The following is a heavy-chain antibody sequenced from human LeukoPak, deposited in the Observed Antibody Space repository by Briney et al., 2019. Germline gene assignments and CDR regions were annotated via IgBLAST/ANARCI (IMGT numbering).Heavy chain of an antibody. Sequence: PGGSLRLSCAASGFSFSTYSMNWVRQAPGKGVERGSSISSTSTYISYSSSVKAPFTLSRDNAKTSLFLEMNSLSDEDTALYYCARDSFNSVTWSEGRHYGMDVWGQGTAVTVSS. J-gene: IGHJ6*02. V-gene: IGHV3-21*01. CDR1: GFSFSTYS. CDR2: ISSTSTYI. D-gene: IGHD3-16*02. CDR3: ARDSFNSVTWSEGRHYGMDV.